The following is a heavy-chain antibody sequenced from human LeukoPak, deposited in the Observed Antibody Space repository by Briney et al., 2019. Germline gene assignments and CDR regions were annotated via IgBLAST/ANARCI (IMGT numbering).Heavy chain of an antibody. CDR3: AIDYGDYSPTH. Sequence: PGGSLRLSCAASGFTFSSYGMHWVRQAPGKGLEWVSSISRSTTYTYYADSVKGRFTISRDNSKSTLYIQMNSLRAEDTAVYYCAIDYGDYSPTHWGQGTLVTVSS. CDR1: GFTFSSYG. J-gene: IGHJ4*02. D-gene: IGHD4-17*01. CDR2: ISRSTTYT. V-gene: IGHV3-21*04.